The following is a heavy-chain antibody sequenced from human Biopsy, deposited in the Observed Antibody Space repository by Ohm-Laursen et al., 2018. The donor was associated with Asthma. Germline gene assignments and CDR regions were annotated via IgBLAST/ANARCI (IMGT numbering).Heavy chain of an antibody. V-gene: IGHV1-69*13. D-gene: IGHD2-2*01. CDR1: GGTFNTYV. Sequence: SVKVSCKSLGGTFNTYVIGWGRQAPGQGLEWMGGINSVFGSTTYPQKFQDRVTITADDSTSTVYMELSSLRSEDTAVYYCARKAGSCISRTCYSLDFWGQGTLVTVSS. CDR3: ARKAGSCISRTCYSLDF. CDR2: INSVFGST. J-gene: IGHJ4*02.